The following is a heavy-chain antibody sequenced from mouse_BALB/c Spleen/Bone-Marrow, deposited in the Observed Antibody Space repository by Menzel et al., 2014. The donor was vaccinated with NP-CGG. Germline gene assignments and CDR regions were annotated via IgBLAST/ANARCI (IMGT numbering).Heavy chain of an antibody. CDR1: GFTFSSYG. D-gene: IGHD2-3*01. CDR3: ARGVDDYSWFAY. CDR2: INRNGGTN. V-gene: IGHV5-6-3*01. Sequence: EVQRVESGGGLVQPGGSLKLSCTASGFTFSSYGLSWVRRTPDKRLELVATINRNGGTNSYPDSVKGRFTISRDNAKNTLYLQMSSLKSEDTALYYCARGVDDYSWFAYWGQGTLVTVSA. J-gene: IGHJ3*01.